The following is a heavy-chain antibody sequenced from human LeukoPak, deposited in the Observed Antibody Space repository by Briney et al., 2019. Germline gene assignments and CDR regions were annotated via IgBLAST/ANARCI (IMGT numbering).Heavy chain of an antibody. D-gene: IGHD1-26*01. Sequence: ALVKVSCKASGYTFTNNDINWVRQATGQGLEWMGWMRPSSGNTEFAQKFQGRVTMTRDTSISTAYMELTSLTSDDTALYYCARGRVGFDYWGQGTLVTVSS. CDR3: ARGRVGFDY. CDR2: MRPSSGNT. J-gene: IGHJ4*02. V-gene: IGHV1-8*01. CDR1: GYTFTNND.